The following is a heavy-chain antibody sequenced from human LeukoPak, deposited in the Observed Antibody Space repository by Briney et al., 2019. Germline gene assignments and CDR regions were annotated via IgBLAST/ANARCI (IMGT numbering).Heavy chain of an antibody. CDR1: GYTFTSYA. J-gene: IGHJ6*02. CDR3: AYGSGSYYRPGGYYYYGMDV. V-gene: IGHV1-3*01. CDR2: INAGNGNT. Sequence: ASVKVSCKASGYTFTSYAMHWVRQAPGQRLEWMGWINAGNGNTKYSQKFQGRVTITRDTSASTAYVELSSLRSEDTAVYYCAYGSGSYYRPGGYYYYGMDVWGQGTTVTVSS. D-gene: IGHD3-10*01.